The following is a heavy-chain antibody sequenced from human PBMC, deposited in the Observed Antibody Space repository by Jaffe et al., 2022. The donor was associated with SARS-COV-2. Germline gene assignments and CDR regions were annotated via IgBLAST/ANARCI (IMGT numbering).Heavy chain of an antibody. CDR3: ARLSFGSYFNPFDP. D-gene: IGHD1-26*01. Sequence: EVQLLESGGGLVQPGGSLRLSCAASGFTFSTYAMSWVRQAPGKGLEWVSSISGSGSTTYYADSVKGRFTISRDNSKNTLSLQVNSLRAEDTAVYYCARLSFGSYFNPFDPWGQGTLVTVSS. CDR1: GFTFSTYA. CDR2: ISGSGSTT. J-gene: IGHJ5*02. V-gene: IGHV3-23*01.